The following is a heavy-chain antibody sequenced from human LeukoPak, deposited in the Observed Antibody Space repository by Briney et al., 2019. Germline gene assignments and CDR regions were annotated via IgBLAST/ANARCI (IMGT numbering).Heavy chain of an antibody. CDR2: TCGRSDNT. CDR1: GITLSDYA. Sequence: PVGALRVSSAVPGITLSDYAMSSVCAGPGEGLGWVSGTCGRSDNTYYADCVKPRFTISRDNSKNTLYQQMNSERAEDTAVYYCARPHYYDSIGYYNGDYVYYWGQGTLVTVSS. V-gene: IGHV3-23*01. CDR3: ARPHYYDSIGYYNGDYVYY. D-gene: IGHD3-22*01. J-gene: IGHJ4*02.